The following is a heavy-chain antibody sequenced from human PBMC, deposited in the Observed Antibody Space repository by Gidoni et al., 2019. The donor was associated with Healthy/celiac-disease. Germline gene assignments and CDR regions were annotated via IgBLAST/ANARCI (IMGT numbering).Heavy chain of an antibody. CDR2: ISSSSSYI. D-gene: IGHD1-26*01. V-gene: IGHV3-21*01. CDR1: GFTFGSYS. CDR3: AREWELRGVDY. Sequence: EVQLVESGGGLVTPGGSLRLSCAASGFTFGSYSMNWVRQAQGKGLEWGSSISSSSSYIYYADSVKGRFTISRDNAKNSLYLQMNSLRAEDTAVYYCAREWELRGVDYWGQGTLVTVSS. J-gene: IGHJ4*02.